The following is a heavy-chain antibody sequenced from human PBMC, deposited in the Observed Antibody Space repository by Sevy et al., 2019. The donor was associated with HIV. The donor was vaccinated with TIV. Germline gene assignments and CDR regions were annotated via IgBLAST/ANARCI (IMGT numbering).Heavy chain of an antibody. V-gene: IGHV3-9*01. CDR3: AKDITMIVVADVHFDY. Sequence: GGSLRLSCAASGFTFDDYAMHWVRQTPGRGLEWVSGISWNRGRVGYADSVKGRFTNSRDNAKNSLYMHMNSLRVEDTALYFCAKDITMIVVADVHFDYWGQGTLVTVSS. J-gene: IGHJ4*02. CDR2: ISWNRGRV. CDR1: GFTFDDYA. D-gene: IGHD3-22*01.